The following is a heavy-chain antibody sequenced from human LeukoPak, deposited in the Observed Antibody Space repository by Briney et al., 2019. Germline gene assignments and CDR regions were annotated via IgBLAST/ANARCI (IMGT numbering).Heavy chain of an antibody. Sequence: GGSLRLSCSASGFIFNTFGMNWVRQAPGKGLEWVSAISGSGGSTYYADSVKGRFTISRDNSKNTLYLQMNSLRAEDTAVYYCAKARGYDILTGYHGDYWGQGTLVTVSS. D-gene: IGHD3-9*01. CDR1: GFIFNTFG. V-gene: IGHV3-23*01. J-gene: IGHJ4*02. CDR3: AKARGYDILTGYHGDY. CDR2: ISGSGGST.